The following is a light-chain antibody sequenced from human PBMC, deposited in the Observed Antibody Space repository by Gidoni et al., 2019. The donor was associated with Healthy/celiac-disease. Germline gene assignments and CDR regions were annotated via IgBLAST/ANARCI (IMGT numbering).Light chain of an antibody. V-gene: IGKV3-20*01. J-gene: IGKJ2*01. CDR1: QSVSSSY. CDR2: GAS. Sequence: EIVLTQSPGTLSLSPGARATLSCRASQSVSSSYLAWYQQKPGQAPRLLIYGASSRATGIPDRFSGSGSGTDFTLTISRLEAEDFAVYYCQQYGSSPMYTFGQXTKLEIK. CDR3: QQYGSSPMYT.